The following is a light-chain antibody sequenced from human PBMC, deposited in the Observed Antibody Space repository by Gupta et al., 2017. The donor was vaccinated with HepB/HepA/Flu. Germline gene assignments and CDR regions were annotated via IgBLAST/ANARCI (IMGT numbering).Light chain of an antibody. CDR1: QRIKNY. Sequence: GARCDITCRANQRIKNYLAWFQQIPGKAPKSLIYAASTWNSGVPSRFSGSGSGTDFTLTISSLQPEEFANYYCQHDNCSPFTFGHGTKVDIK. CDR2: AAS. J-gene: IGKJ3*01. V-gene: IGKV1-16*01. CDR3: QHDNCSPFT.